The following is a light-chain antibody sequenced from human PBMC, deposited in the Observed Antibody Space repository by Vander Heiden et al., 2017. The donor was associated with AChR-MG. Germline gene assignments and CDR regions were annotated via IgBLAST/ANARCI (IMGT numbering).Light chain of an antibody. CDR3: QAWDSSTVV. CDR1: NLSDKY. Sequence: SYELTQPPSVSVSPGPTASITCSGDNLSDKYAYWYQQKPGQSPVLLIYQDTKRPSGIPERFSGSNSGNTATLTISGTQAMDEADYYCQAWDSSTVVFGGGTKLTVL. V-gene: IGLV3-1*01. CDR2: QDT. J-gene: IGLJ2*01.